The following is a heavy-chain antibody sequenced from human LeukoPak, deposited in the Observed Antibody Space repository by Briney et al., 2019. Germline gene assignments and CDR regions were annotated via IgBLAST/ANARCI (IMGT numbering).Heavy chain of an antibody. Sequence: ASVKVSCKASGYTFTSYAMHWVRQAPGQRLEWMGWINAGNGNTKYSQKFQGRVTITRDTSASTAYMELSSLRSDDTAVYYCAREVPALGYCSGGSCFYYGMDVWGQGTTVTVSS. CDR2: INAGNGNT. CDR3: AREVPALGYCSGGSCFYYGMDV. J-gene: IGHJ6*02. CDR1: GYTFTSYA. V-gene: IGHV1-3*01. D-gene: IGHD2-15*01.